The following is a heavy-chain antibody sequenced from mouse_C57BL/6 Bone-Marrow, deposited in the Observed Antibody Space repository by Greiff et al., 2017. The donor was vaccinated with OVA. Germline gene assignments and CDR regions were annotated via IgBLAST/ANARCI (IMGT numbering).Heavy chain of an antibody. Sequence: VQLQQPGAELVKPGASVKMSCKASGYTFTSYWITWVKQRPGQGLEWIGDIYPGSGSTNYNEKFKSKATLTVDTSSSTAYMQLSSLTSEDSAVNYCARRYYGSSWYFCDWGTGTTVTGSS. CDR1: GYTFTSYW. J-gene: IGHJ1*03. D-gene: IGHD1-1*01. CDR2: IYPGSGST. CDR3: ARRYYGSSWYFCD. V-gene: IGHV1-55*01.